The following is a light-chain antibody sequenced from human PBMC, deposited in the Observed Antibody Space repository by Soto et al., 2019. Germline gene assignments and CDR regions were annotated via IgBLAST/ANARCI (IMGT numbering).Light chain of an antibody. CDR3: QTWVTGIQV. CDR1: SEHSSYA. J-gene: IGLJ2*01. V-gene: IGLV4-69*01. CDR2: LNSDGSH. Sequence: QLVLTQSPSASASLGASVKLTCTLSSEHSSYAIAWHQQQPEKGPRYLMKLNSDGSHSKGDGIPDRFSGSSSGAERYLTISSLQSEDEADYYCQTWVTGIQVFGGGTKLTVL.